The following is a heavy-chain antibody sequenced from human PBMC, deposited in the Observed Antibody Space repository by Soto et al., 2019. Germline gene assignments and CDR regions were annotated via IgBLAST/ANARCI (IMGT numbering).Heavy chain of an antibody. CDR3: ARDRYTVTTDYYYGMDV. J-gene: IGHJ6*02. Sequence: EVQLVASGGDLVQPGRSLRLSCTASGFTFGDHTMTWVRQAPGKGLEWVSSISSSSSYIYYADSVKGRFTISRDNAKNSLYLQMNSLRAEDTAVYYCARDRYTVTTDYYYGMDVWGQGTTVTVSS. D-gene: IGHD4-4*01. CDR1: GFTFGDHT. CDR2: ISSSSSYI. V-gene: IGHV3-21*01.